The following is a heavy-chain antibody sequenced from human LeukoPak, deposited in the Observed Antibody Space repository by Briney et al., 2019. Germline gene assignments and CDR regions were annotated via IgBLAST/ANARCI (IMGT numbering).Heavy chain of an antibody. CDR1: GGSFSGYY. V-gene: IGHV4-34*01. CDR3: ARGGIVATTFFGY. D-gene: IGHD5-12*01. Sequence: PSETLSLTCAVYGGSFSGYYWSWIRQPPGKGLEWIGEINHSGSTNYNPSLKSRVTISVDTSKNQFSLKLSSVTAADTAVYYCARGGIVATTFFGYWGQGTLVTVSS. J-gene: IGHJ4*02. CDR2: INHSGST.